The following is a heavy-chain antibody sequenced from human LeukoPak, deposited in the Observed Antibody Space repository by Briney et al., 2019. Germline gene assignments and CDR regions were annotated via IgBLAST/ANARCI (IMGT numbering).Heavy chain of an antibody. CDR1: GYTFSGTGWY. CDR2: IYPNNGAT. V-gene: IGHV1-2*02. CDR3: ARDGPAQMVDFDY. J-gene: IGHJ4*02. D-gene: IGHD3-10*01. Sequence: GASVKVSCKASGYTFSGTGWYLYWLRQAPGQGLECMGWIYPNNGATAYAQKLQGRVAMTRDTSITTAYMELSGLRPDDTAVYYCARDGPAQMVDFDYWGQGTLVTVSS.